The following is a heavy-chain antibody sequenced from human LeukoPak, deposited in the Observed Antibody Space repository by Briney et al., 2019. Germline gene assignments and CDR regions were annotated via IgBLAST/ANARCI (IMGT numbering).Heavy chain of an antibody. CDR3: AKGFGKAAADVFGGYTMDV. J-gene: IGHJ6*02. V-gene: IGHV3-66*02. CDR2: FYTGGST. CDR1: GFTVNSNY. D-gene: IGHD6-13*01. Sequence: GVSLRLSCVASGFTVNSNYMSWVRQAPGKGLEWVSLFYTGGSTYYADSVRGRFTISRDNSKNTLYLQMNSLRPEDTAIYYCAKGFGKAAADVFGGYTMDVWGQGTTVTVSS.